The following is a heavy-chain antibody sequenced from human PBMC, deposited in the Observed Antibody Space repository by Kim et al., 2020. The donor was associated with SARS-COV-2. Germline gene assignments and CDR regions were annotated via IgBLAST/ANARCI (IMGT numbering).Heavy chain of an antibody. CDR2: IYYSGST. J-gene: IGHJ4*02. D-gene: IGHD3-10*01. V-gene: IGHV4-59*13. CDR3: ARTRHYGSGSYYLPSEFDY. Sequence: SETLSLTCTVSGGSISSYYWSWIRQPPGKGLEWIGYIYYSGSTNYNPSLKSRVTISVDTSKNQFSLKLSSVTAADTAVYYCARTRHYGSGSYYLPSEFDYWGQGTLVTVSS. CDR1: GGSISSYY.